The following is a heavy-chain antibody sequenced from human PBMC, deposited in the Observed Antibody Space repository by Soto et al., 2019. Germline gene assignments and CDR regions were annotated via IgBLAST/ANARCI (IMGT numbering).Heavy chain of an antibody. CDR2: IGTAGDP. Sequence: VSLRLSCAASGFTFSSYDMHWVRQATGKGLEWVSAIGTAGDPYYPGSVKGRFTISRENAKNSLYLQMNSLRAGDTAVYYCARASPYGGDFDYWGQGTLVTVSS. J-gene: IGHJ4*02. CDR3: ARASPYGGDFDY. V-gene: IGHV3-13*05. CDR1: GFTFSSYD. D-gene: IGHD2-21*01.